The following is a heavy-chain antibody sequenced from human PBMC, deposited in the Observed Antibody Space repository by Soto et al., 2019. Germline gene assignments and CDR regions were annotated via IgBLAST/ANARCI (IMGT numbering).Heavy chain of an antibody. J-gene: IGHJ6*03. Sequence: EVQLLESGGGLVQPGGSLRLSCAASGFTFSSYAMSWVRQAPGKGLEWVSAISGSGGSTYYADSVKGRFTISRDNSTNTLYLQMNSLGAEDTAVYYCAVRGDIVLMVYAYYYMDVWGKGTTVAVSS. CDR2: ISGSGGST. CDR3: AVRGDIVLMVYAYYYMDV. V-gene: IGHV3-23*01. D-gene: IGHD2-8*01. CDR1: GFTFSSYA.